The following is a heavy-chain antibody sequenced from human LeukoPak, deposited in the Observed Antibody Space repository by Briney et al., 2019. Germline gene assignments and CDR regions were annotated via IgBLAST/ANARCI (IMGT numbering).Heavy chain of an antibody. J-gene: IGHJ4*02. CDR1: GFTFSSYS. D-gene: IGHD4-23*01. CDR2: ISSSSSTI. CDR3: AHYGGNSGY. V-gene: IGHV3-48*01. Sequence: GGSLRLSCAASGFTFSSYSMNWVRQAPGKGLEWVSYISSSSSTIYYADSVKSRFTISRDNAKNSLYLQMNSLRAEDTAVYYCAHYGGNSGYWGQGTLVTVSS.